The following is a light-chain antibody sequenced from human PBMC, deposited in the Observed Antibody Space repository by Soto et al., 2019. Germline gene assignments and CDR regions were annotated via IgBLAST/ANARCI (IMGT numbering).Light chain of an antibody. V-gene: IGKV3-15*01. CDR1: QSIRTN. J-gene: IGKJ2*01. CDR3: QHYDNWPFT. Sequence: EIVLTLSAATMSVSPGERATLSCRASQSIRTNLAWYRRKPGQAPSLLIYDTSTRATGIPARFSGCASGTEFTLTISSLHPEDFAIYYCQHYDNWPFTFGQGTKVDIK. CDR2: DTS.